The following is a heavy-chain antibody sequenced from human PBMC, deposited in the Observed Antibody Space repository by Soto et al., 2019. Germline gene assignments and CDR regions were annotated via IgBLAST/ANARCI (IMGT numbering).Heavy chain of an antibody. Sequence: EVQLLESGGGLVQPGGSLRLSCAASGFTFSSYAMSWVRQAPGKGLEWVSAISGSVSSTYYADSVKGRFTISRDNSRNTLYLQMNSQRAEDTAVYYCAKSPGSGWAYYYYGMDVWGQGTTVTVSS. CDR3: AKSPGSGWAYYYYGMDV. D-gene: IGHD6-19*01. CDR2: ISGSVSST. V-gene: IGHV3-23*01. CDR1: GFTFSSYA. J-gene: IGHJ6*02.